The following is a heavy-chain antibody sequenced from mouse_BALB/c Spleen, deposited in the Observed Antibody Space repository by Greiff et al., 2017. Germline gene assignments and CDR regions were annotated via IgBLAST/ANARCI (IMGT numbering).Heavy chain of an antibody. Sequence: EVQGVESGPGLVKPSQSLSLTCTVTGYSITSDYAWNWIRQFPGNKLEWMGYISYSGSTSYNPSLKSRISITRDTSKNQFFLQLNSVTTEDTATYYCARNYRYDDYYAMDYWGQGTSVTVSS. V-gene: IGHV3-2*02. CDR2: ISYSGST. D-gene: IGHD2-14*01. CDR1: GYSITSDYA. CDR3: ARNYRYDDYYAMDY. J-gene: IGHJ4*01.